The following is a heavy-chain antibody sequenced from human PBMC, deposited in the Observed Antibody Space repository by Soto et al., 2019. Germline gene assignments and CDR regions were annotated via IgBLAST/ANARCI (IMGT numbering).Heavy chain of an antibody. CDR3: ARGYYDSSGLNWFDP. CDR2: IYHSGST. J-gene: IGHJ5*02. V-gene: IGHV4-38-2*01. D-gene: IGHD3-22*01. CDR1: GYSISSGYY. Sequence: PSETLSLTCAVSGYSISSGYYWGWIRQPPGKGLGWIGSIYHSGSTYYNPSLKSRVTISVDTSKNQFSLKLSSVTAADTAVYYCARGYYDSSGLNWFDPWGQGTLVTVSS.